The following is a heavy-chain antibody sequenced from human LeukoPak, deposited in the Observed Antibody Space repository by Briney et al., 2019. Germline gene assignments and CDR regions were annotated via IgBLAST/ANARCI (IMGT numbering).Heavy chain of an antibody. Sequence: GGSLRLSCAASGFTPSTYAMSWVRQAPGRGLEWVSSITSRGGSTDYADSVKGRFTISRDNSKNTLYLQMNSLRAEDTAVYYCARRGSSGYFFDSWGQGTLVTVSS. CDR1: GFTPSTYA. J-gene: IGHJ4*02. D-gene: IGHD3-22*01. CDR2: ITSRGGST. V-gene: IGHV3-23*01. CDR3: ARRGSSGYFFDS.